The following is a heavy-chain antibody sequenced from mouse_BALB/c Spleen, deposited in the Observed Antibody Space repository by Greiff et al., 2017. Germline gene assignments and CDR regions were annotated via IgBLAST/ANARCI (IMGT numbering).Heavy chain of an antibody. D-gene: IGHD1-1*01. J-gene: IGHJ3*01. CDR3: ASYYYGSWWFAY. CDR2: INPDSSTI. CDR1: GFDFSRYW. V-gene: IGHV4-1*02. Sequence: EVKLVESGGGLVQPGGSLKLSCAASGFDFSRYWMSWVRQAPVNGLEWIGEINPDSSTINYTPSLKDKFIISRDNAKNTLYLKMSKVRSADTSLFYRASYYYGSWWFAYWGQGTLVTVSA.